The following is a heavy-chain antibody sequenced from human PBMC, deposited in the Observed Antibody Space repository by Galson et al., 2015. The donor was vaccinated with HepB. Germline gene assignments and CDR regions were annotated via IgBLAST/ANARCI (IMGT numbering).Heavy chain of an antibody. V-gene: IGHV1-18*04. J-gene: IGHJ2*01. CDR2: ISAYNGNT. CDR1: GYTFTSYG. CDR3: ARVERVLRYFDWLLIGGYFDL. D-gene: IGHD3-9*01. Sequence: SVKVSCKASGYTFTSYGISWVRQAPGQGLEWMGWISAYNGNTNYAQKLQGRVTMTTDTSTSTAYMELRSLRSDDTAVYYCARVERVLRYFDWLLIGGYFDLWGRGTLATVSS.